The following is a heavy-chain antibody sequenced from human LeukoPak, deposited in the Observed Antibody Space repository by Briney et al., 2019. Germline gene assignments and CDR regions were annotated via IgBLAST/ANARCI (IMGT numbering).Heavy chain of an antibody. Sequence: SETLSLTCTVSGAAISTYFWSWIRQSPGKGLEWIGYIYSSGSTKYNPSLKSRVTISVDASKNQFALTLRSLTAADTAVYYCARDFWSGSVGFDPWGQGTLVSVSS. V-gene: IGHV4-59*01. D-gene: IGHD3-3*01. CDR3: ARDFWSGSVGFDP. CDR1: GAAISTYF. CDR2: IYSSGST. J-gene: IGHJ5*02.